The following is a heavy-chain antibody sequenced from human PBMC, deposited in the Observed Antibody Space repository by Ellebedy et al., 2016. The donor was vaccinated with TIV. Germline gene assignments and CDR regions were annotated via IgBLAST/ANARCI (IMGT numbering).Heavy chain of an antibody. CDR1: GDSVSSDAYH. D-gene: IGHD6-19*01. CDR2: IINNGNN. Sequence: MPSETLSLTCSVSGDSVSSDAYHWSWIRQPPGKGLEWIGQIINNGNNNYNPSLKSRVTISVDRTRNQFSLELSSVTAADTAVYYCAHYLPGWGGRGNWGQGTLVTVSS. CDR3: AHYLPGWGGRGN. J-gene: IGHJ4*02. V-gene: IGHV4-61*08.